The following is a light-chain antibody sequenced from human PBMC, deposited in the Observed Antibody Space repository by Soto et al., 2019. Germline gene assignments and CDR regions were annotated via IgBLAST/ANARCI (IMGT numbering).Light chain of an antibody. J-gene: IGLJ1*01. CDR3: SSYTSSSTLV. V-gene: IGLV2-14*01. CDR1: TSDVGGYNS. Sequence: QSVLTQPASVSGSPGQSITVSCTGTTSDVGGYNSVSWYQQHPGKVPKLMIYDVSHRPSGVSNRFSGSKSGNTASLTISGLQAEDEADYYCSSYTSSSTLVFGTGTKVPVL. CDR2: DVS.